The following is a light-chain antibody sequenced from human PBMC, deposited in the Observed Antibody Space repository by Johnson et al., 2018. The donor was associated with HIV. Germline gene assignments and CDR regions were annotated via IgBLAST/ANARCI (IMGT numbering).Light chain of an antibody. J-gene: IGLJ1*01. CDR3: GTWDSSLSAGV. CDR2: ENN. CDR1: SSNIGKNY. Sequence: QLVLTQPPSVSAAPGQKVIISCSGSSSNIGKNYVSWYQQVPGTAPKLLIYENNKRPSGIPDRFSGSKSGTSATLGITGLQTGDEADYYCGTWDSSLSAGVLGTGTEVTVL. V-gene: IGLV1-51*02.